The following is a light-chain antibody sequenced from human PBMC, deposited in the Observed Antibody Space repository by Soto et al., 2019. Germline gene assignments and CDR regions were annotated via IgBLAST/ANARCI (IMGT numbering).Light chain of an antibody. V-gene: IGKV3-11*01. J-gene: IGKJ5*01. CDR2: DAS. CDR1: LSVSVY. Sequence: VVLTQSPATLSLSPGERATLSCRTSLSVSVYLDWYQQKPGQAPRLLIYDASNRATGIPARFSGSGSGTDFTLTISSLEPEDFAVYYCQQYGSSPITFGQGTRLEIK. CDR3: QQYGSSPIT.